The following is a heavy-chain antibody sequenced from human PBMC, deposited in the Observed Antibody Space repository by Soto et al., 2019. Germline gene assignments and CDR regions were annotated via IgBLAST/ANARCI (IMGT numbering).Heavy chain of an antibody. Sequence: TGGSLRLSCAASGFTFTYYNMNWVRQAPGKGLEWVSYISSSGSTIYYADSVKGRFTISRDNAKNSLYLQMNSLRAEDTAVYYCARVAETFDYWGQGTLVTVSS. CDR3: ARVAETFDY. V-gene: IGHV3-48*04. J-gene: IGHJ4*02. D-gene: IGHD6-19*01. CDR2: ISSSGSTI. CDR1: GFTFTYYN.